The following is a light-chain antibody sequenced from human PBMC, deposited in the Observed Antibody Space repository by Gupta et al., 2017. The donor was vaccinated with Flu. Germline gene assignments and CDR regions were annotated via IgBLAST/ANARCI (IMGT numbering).Light chain of an antibody. V-gene: IGLV1-40*01. Sequence: QSVLTQPPSLSGAPGQRVTMSCAGSISNIGAGYDVHWYQQLPGTAPKLLIYGNSNRPSGLPDRFSGSKSGTSASLANTGLQAEDEADYYCQSYDSSLSGSVFGGGTKLTVL. J-gene: IGLJ3*02. CDR1: ISNIGAGYD. CDR2: GNS. CDR3: QSYDSSLSGSV.